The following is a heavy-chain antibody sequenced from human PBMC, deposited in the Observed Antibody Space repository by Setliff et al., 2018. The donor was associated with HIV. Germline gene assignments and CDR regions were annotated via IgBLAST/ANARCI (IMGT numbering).Heavy chain of an antibody. CDR1: SGSISSHY. CDR3: AREVTLRVYGDYAQYHCYMDV. J-gene: IGHJ6*03. CDR2: ISNTGNI. Sequence: PSETLSLTCTVSSGSISSHYWSWIRQPPGKGLEWIGYISNTGNINYNPSLKSRVTISLDTSKKQFSLRLTSLTAADTAVYYCAREVTLRVYGDYAQYHCYMDVWGKGTTVTVSS. D-gene: IGHD4-17*01. V-gene: IGHV4-59*11.